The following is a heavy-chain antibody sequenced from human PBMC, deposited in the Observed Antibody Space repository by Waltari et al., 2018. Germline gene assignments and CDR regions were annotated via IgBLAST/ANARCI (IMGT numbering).Heavy chain of an antibody. CDR1: GYTFTNYG. J-gene: IGHJ5*02. V-gene: IGHV1-18*01. CDR3: AREGDGSGRRGWFDP. D-gene: IGHD3-10*01. Sequence: QVQLVQSGAEVKKPGASVKVSCKASGYTFTNYGITWLRPAPGQGLEWMGWISAYNGNTNYAQRLQGRVTMTTDTSTNTAYMELRSLRSDDTAVYYCAREGDGSGRRGWFDPWGQGTLVTVSS. CDR2: ISAYNGNT.